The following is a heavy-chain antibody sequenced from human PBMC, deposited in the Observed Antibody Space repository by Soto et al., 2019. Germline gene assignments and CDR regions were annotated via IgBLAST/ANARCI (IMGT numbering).Heavy chain of an antibody. CDR3: ARGRGIAAAGQKYGMDV. CDR1: GYTFTSYG. V-gene: IGHV1-18*01. CDR2: ISAYNGNT. D-gene: IGHD6-13*01. Sequence: QVQLVQSGAEVKKPGASVKVSCKASGYTFTSYGISWVRQAPGQGLEWMGWISAYNGNTNYAQKLQGRVTMTTDTYTSTADMELRSLRSEDTGVYSCARGRGIAAAGQKYGMDVWGQGTTVTVS. J-gene: IGHJ6*02.